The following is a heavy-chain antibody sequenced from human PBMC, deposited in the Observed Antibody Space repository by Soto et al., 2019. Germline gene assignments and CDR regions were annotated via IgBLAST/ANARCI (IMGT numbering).Heavy chain of an antibody. CDR2: IYPGDSDT. J-gene: IGHJ6*01. D-gene: IGHD6-19*01. CDR3: ARSSSSHYYFYGMDV. CDR1: GYSFTTYW. V-gene: IGHV5-51*01. Sequence: GKSLKISCKGSGYSFTTYWIGWVRQMPGKGLEWMGIIYPGDSDTRYSPSFQGQVTISADKSISTAYLQWSSLKASDTAMYYCARSSSSHYYFYGMDVWGQGTTVTVSS.